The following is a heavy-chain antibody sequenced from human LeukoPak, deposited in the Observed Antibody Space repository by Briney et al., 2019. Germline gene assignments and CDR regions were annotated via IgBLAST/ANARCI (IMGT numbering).Heavy chain of an antibody. CDR1: GLTFSSSW. J-gene: IGHJ4*02. V-gene: IGHV3-7*01. CDR2: INPDGNKK. Sequence: GGSLRLSCTVSGLTFSSSWMDWVRQAPGKGLEWVASINPDGNKKYSADSVKGRFTISRDNAENSLYLQMNSLRVEDTAFYYCARDLAYSRLDYWGQGMLVTVSS. D-gene: IGHD5-18*01. CDR3: ARDLAYSRLDY.